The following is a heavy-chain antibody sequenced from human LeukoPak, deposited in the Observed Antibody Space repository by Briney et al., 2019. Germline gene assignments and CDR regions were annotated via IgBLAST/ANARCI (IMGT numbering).Heavy chain of an antibody. CDR3: TRGDDYYDTSGPEGY. Sequence: GGSLRLSCAASGFTFSSYSMNWVRQAPGKGLEWVSSISSSSSYIYYADSVKGRFTISRDNAKNSLYLQMNSLRAEDTAVYYCTRGDDYYDTSGPEGYWGQGTLVTLSS. V-gene: IGHV3-21*01. CDR1: GFTFSSYS. D-gene: IGHD3-22*01. CDR2: ISSSSSYI. J-gene: IGHJ4*02.